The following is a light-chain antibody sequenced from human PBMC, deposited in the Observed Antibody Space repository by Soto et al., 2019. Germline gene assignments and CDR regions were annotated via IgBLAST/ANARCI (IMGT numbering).Light chain of an antibody. Sequence: DIQMAQSPSSLSASVGDRVTITCRASQSISSYLNWYQQKPGKAPNLLIFGASTLQSGVPSRFSGSGSGTDFTLTISSLQPEDFATYYCQQSYITPNTFGQGTKLEIK. CDR1: QSISSY. CDR3: QQSYITPNT. CDR2: GAS. V-gene: IGKV1-39*01. J-gene: IGKJ2*01.